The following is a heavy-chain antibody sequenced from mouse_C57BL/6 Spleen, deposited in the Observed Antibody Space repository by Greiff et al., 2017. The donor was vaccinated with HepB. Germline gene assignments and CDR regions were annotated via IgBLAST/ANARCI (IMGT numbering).Heavy chain of an antibody. CDR2: INYDGSST. Sequence: EVKLVESEGGLVQPGSSMKLSCTASGFTFSDYYMAWVRQVPEKGLEWVANINYDGSSTYYLDSLKSRFIISRDNAKNILYLQMSSLKSEDTATYYCARDPDLLYWYFDVWGTGTTVTVSS. CDR1: GFTFSDYY. J-gene: IGHJ1*03. D-gene: IGHD2-1*01. V-gene: IGHV5-16*01. CDR3: ARDPDLLYWYFDV.